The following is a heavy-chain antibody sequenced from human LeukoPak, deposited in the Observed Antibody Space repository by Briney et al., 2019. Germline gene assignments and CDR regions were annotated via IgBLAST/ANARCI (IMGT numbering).Heavy chain of an antibody. J-gene: IGHJ4*02. V-gene: IGHV3-7*04. Sequence: GGSLRLSCAASGFTFSSYWMSWIRQAPGKGLEWVANIKQDGSDKYYVDSVKGRFTISRDNAKNSLSLQMSSLRAEDTAVYYCAREGAGTFDYWGQGTLVTVSS. D-gene: IGHD1-1*01. CDR1: GFTFSSYW. CDR3: AREGAGTFDY. CDR2: IKQDGSDK.